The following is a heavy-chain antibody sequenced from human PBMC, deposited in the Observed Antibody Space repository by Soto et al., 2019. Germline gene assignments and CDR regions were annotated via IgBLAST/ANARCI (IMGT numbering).Heavy chain of an antibody. CDR3: ARDRGSYALDY. J-gene: IGHJ4*02. Sequence: ASVKFSGKASGYTFTSYGISWVRQAPGQVLECMGWISGDNGNTNXXXKLQGRVXXTTDTSTSTAXMELRXLRSDDTGVYYCARDRGSYALDYWGQGTLVTVSS. D-gene: IGHD1-26*01. CDR1: GYTFTSYG. CDR2: ISGDNGNT. V-gene: IGHV1-18*01.